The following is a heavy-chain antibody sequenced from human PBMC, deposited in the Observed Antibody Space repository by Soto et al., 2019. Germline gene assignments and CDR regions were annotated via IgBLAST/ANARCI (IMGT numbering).Heavy chain of an antibody. V-gene: IGHV3-48*01. CDR2: ISSSSSTI. Sequence: EVQLVESGGGLVQPGGSLRLSCAASGFTFSSYSMNWVRQAPGKGLEWVSYISSSSSTIYYADSVKGRFTISRDNAKNSLYLQMNSLRAEDTAVYYCAGKYNWNSLAFDIWGQGTMVTVSS. CDR1: GFTFSSYS. CDR3: AGKYNWNSLAFDI. D-gene: IGHD1-1*01. J-gene: IGHJ3*02.